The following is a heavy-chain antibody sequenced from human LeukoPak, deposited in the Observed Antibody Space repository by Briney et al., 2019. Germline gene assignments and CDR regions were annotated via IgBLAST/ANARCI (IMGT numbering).Heavy chain of an antibody. CDR3: ARAYYYDSSGPVGWFDP. CDR2: IYHSGST. CDR1: GYSISSGYY. D-gene: IGHD3-22*01. J-gene: IGHJ5*02. V-gene: IGHV4-38-2*02. Sequence: SETLSLTCTVSGYSISSGYYWGWIRQPPGKGLEWIGSIYHSGSTYYNPSLKSRVTISVDTSKNQFSLKLSSVTAADTAVYYCARAYYYDSSGPVGWFDPWGQGTLVTVSS.